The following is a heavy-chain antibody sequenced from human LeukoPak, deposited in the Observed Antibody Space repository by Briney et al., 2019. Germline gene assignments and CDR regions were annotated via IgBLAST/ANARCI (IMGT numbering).Heavy chain of an antibody. Sequence: PSETQSLTCTVSGGSISGYYWSWIRQPPGKGLEWIAYIYSSGSTNCNPSLQSRVTISVDTSKNQFSLKLSSVTAADTAMYYCARRSLAAPGKGAFDIWGQGTMVTVSS. D-gene: IGHD6-13*01. J-gene: IGHJ3*02. CDR1: GGSISGYY. CDR3: ARRSLAAPGKGAFDI. V-gene: IGHV4-59*08. CDR2: IYSSGST.